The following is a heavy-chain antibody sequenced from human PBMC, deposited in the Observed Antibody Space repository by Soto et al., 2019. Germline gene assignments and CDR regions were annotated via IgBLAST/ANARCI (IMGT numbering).Heavy chain of an antibody. Sequence: QVQLVESGGGVVQPGRSLRVSCAASGFTFSNYAMHWVRQAPGKGLEWVAVVSYDGSKQFYADSVDGRFTISRDSSKSTLYLHMDNLRDEDTAMYYCARARVYYYDNSGYYNFDYWGQGTLVTVSS. J-gene: IGHJ4*02. CDR3: ARARVYYYDNSGYYNFDY. CDR1: GFTFSNYA. CDR2: VSYDGSKQ. V-gene: IGHV3-30-3*01. D-gene: IGHD3-22*01.